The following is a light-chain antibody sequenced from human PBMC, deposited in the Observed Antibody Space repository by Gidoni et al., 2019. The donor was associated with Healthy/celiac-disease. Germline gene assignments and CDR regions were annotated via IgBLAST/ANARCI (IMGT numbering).Light chain of an antibody. J-gene: IGKJ2*01. CDR1: QSLLHSNGYNY. CDR2: LGS. CDR3: MQALQTPYT. Sequence: DRVRTQSPLSLPVTPGEPASISCRSSQSLLHSNGYNYLDWFLQKPGQSPQLLIYLGSNRASGVPDRFSGSGSGTDFTLKISRVEAEDVGVYYCMQALQTPYTFXXXTKLEIK. V-gene: IGKV2-28*01.